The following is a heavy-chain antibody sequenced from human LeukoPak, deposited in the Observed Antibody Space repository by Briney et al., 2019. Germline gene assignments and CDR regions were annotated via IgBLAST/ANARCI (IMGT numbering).Heavy chain of an antibody. J-gene: IGHJ6*03. CDR2: INHSGIT. CDR1: RGSFSGYY. V-gene: IGHV4-34*01. CDR3: ARGWSIAARREYYDYRDV. D-gene: IGHD6-6*01. Sequence: PETLSLTCAVYRGSFSGYYWSWIRQPPPNGLEGIGEINHSGITNYSPSHKSRVTISVDTSKSQSSLKLSSVTAADTAVYYCARGWSIAARREYYDYRDVWGKGTTVTVSS.